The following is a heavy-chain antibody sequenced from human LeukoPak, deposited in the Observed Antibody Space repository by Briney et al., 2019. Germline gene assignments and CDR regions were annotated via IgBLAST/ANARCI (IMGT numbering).Heavy chain of an antibody. CDR2: IKTNGSMT. J-gene: IGHJ4*02. CDR1: GFTFSSYW. Sequence: GGSLRLSCAASGFTFSSYWMHWVRHAPGEGLLWVARIKTNGSMTSHADSVKGRFTISRDNAKNTLYLQMNSLRAEDTAVYYCTRDGGTTFFDYWGQGTLVTVSS. D-gene: IGHD1-7*01. V-gene: IGHV3-74*01. CDR3: TRDGGTTFFDY.